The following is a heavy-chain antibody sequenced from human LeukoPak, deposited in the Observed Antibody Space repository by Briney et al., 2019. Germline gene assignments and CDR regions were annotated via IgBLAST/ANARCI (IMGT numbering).Heavy chain of an antibody. CDR3: ARKGASSIAVAEWDWFDP. CDR1: GGTFSSYA. Sequence: SVKVSCKASGGTFSSYAISWVRQAPGQGLEWMGGIIPIFGTANYAQKFQGRVTITADESASTAYMELSSLRSEDTAVYYCARKGASSIAVAEWDWFDPWGQGTLVTVSS. V-gene: IGHV1-69*01. J-gene: IGHJ5*02. D-gene: IGHD6-19*01. CDR2: IIPIFGTA.